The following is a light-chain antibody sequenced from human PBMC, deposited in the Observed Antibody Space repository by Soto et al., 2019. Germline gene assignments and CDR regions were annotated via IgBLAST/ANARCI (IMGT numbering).Light chain of an antibody. J-gene: IGLJ1*01. CDR3: SSYKSTSSPYV. CDR2: DVT. Sequence: AASGNGAHRRGSSISRTGTSSDIGSYNYVSWYQQHPGKAPKLIIYDVTNRPAGISSRFSASKSGDTASLTISVLQADDEADYFCSSYKSTSSPYVFGTGTKVTVL. V-gene: IGLV2-14*03. CDR1: SSDIGSYNY.